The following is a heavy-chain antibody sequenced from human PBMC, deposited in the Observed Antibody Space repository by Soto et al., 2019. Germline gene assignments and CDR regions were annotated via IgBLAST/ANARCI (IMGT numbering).Heavy chain of an antibody. J-gene: IGHJ6*03. CDR2: ISWNSGSI. Sequence: HPGGPLRLSCAASGFTFDDYAMYWVRQAPGKGLEWVSGISWNSGSIGYADSVKGRFTISRDNAKNSLYLQMNSLRAEDTALYYCAKGSITSSSWYDSYMDVWGKGTTVTVSS. CDR3: AKGSITSSSWYDSYMDV. V-gene: IGHV3-9*01. CDR1: GFTFDDYA. D-gene: IGHD6-13*01.